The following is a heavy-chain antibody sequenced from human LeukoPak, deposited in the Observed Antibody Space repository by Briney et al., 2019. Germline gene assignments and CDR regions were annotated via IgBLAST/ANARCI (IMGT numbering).Heavy chain of an antibody. CDR3: ARDAPYGPDAFDI. V-gene: IGHV3-48*04. Sequence: GGSLRLSCAASGFTFSSYSMNWVRQAPGKGLEWVSYISSSGSTIHFADSVKGRFTISRDNAKNSLFLQMNSLRAEDTAVYYCARDAPYGPDAFDIWGQGTMVTVSS. CDR1: GFTFSSYS. J-gene: IGHJ3*02. D-gene: IGHD3-10*01. CDR2: ISSSGSTI.